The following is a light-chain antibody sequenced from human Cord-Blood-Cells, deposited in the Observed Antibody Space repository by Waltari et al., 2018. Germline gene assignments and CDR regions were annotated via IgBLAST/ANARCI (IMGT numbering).Light chain of an antibody. J-gene: IGKJ3*01. Sequence: EIVLTQSPGTLSLSPGESATLPCRARQSVSSRYLSWSQQKPGQAPRLLIYGASSRATGIPDRFSGSGSGTDFTPTISRLEPEDFAVYYGQQYGSSPTFGPGTKVDIK. CDR1: QSVSSRY. V-gene: IGKV3-20*01. CDR2: GAS. CDR3: QQYGSSPT.